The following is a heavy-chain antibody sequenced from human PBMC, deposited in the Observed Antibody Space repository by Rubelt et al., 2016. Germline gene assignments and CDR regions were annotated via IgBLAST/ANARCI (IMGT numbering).Heavy chain of an antibody. J-gene: IGHJ5*02. Sequence: EVQLEQSGAEVKKAGESLKISCKASGYIFTYYWIGWVRQMPGKGLEWMGRIDPSDSYTNYSPSFQGHVTNSADKSISTAYLQGSSLKASDTAMYYCARHVNHNWFDPWGQGTLVTVSS. CDR3: ARHVNHNWFDP. CDR2: IDPSDSYT. V-gene: IGHV5-10-1*01. D-gene: IGHD1-14*01. CDR1: GYIFTYYW.